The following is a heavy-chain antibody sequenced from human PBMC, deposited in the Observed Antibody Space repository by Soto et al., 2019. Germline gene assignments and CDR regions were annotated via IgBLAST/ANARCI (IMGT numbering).Heavy chain of an antibody. V-gene: IGHV1-46*03. J-gene: IGHJ5*02. Sequence: GASVKVSCKASGYTFTSYYMHWVRQAPGQGLEWMGIINPSGGSTSYAQKFQGRVTMTRDTSTSTVYMGLSSLRSEDTAVYYCARVSGSGPFNLYGNWFDPWGQGTLVTVSS. CDR3: ARVSGSGPFNLYGNWFDP. D-gene: IGHD1-26*01. CDR1: GYTFTSYY. CDR2: INPSGGST.